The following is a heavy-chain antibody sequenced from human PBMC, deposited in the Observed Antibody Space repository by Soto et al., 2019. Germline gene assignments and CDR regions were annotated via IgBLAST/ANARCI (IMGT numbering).Heavy chain of an antibody. Sequence: ASVKVSCKVSGYTLTELSMHWVRQAPGKGLEWMGGFDPEDGETIYAQKFQGRVTMTEDTSTDTAYMELSSLRSEDTAVYYCATLMVWGAMVPYDYWGQGTLVTVSS. D-gene: IGHD3-10*01. V-gene: IGHV1-24*01. J-gene: IGHJ4*02. CDR3: ATLMVWGAMVPYDY. CDR2: FDPEDGET. CDR1: GYTLTELS.